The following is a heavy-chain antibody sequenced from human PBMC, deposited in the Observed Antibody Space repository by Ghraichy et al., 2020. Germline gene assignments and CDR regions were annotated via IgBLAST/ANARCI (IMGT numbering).Heavy chain of an antibody. CDR1: GFTFSSYA. CDR3: AKTGSTQIVVYILLYYFDY. D-gene: IGHD1-1*01. CDR2: ISGSGGST. V-gene: IGHV3-23*01. J-gene: IGHJ4*02. Sequence: GGSLRLSCAASGFTFSSYAMSWVRQAPGKGLEWVSAISGSGGSTYYADSVKGRFTISRDNSKNTLYLQMNSLRAEDTAVYYCAKTGSTQIVVYILLYYFDYWGQGTLVTVSS.